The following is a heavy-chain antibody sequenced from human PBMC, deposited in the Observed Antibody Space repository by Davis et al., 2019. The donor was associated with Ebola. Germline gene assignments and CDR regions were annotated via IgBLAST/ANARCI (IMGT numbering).Heavy chain of an antibody. CDR3: TRGRSVVVVPAANPDY. CDR2: ISSSDGTK. V-gene: IGHV3-48*03. J-gene: IGHJ4*02. Sequence: PGGSLRLSCAASGFTSSSYEMNWVRQPPGKGLEWLSYISSSDGTKYYADSVKGRFTVSRDNAKNSLYLQMDSLRAEDTAVYYCTRGRSVVVVPAANPDYWGQGTLVTVSS. CDR1: GFTSSSYE. D-gene: IGHD2-2*01.